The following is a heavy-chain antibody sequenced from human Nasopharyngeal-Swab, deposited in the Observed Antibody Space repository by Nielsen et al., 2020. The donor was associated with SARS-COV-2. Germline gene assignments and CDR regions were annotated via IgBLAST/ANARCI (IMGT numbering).Heavy chain of an antibody. D-gene: IGHD2-15*01. CDR2: IYYSGST. J-gene: IGHJ4*02. V-gene: IGHV4-39*01. Sequence: PGKGLEWIGSIYYSGSTYCNPSLKSRVTISVDTSKNQFSLKLSSVTAADTAVYYCARRGVVVRGGYYFDYWGQGTLVTVSS. CDR3: ARRGVVVRGGYYFDY.